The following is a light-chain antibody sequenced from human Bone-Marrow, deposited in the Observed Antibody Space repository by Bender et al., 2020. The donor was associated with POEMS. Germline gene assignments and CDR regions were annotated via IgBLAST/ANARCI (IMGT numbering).Light chain of an antibody. CDR2: EVS. CDR3: SSYTSTSSLVV. CDR1: SSDVGGYNF. Sequence: QSALTQPASVSGSPGQSIAISCTGTSSDVGGYNFVSWYQQYPGKAPKLIISEVSVRPSGISSRFSGSKSGNTASLTISGLQAEDEAEFYCSSYTSTSSLVVLGGGTKLTVL. V-gene: IGLV2-14*01. J-gene: IGLJ2*01.